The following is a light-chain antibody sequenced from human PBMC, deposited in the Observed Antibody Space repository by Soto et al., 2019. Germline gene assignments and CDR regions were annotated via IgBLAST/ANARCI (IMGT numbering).Light chain of an antibody. CDR2: EVS. V-gene: IGLV2-8*01. CDR3: CSYAGSNNFV. J-gene: IGLJ1*01. CDR1: SSDVGGYNY. Sequence: QSALTQPLSASGSPGQSVTISCTGTSSDVGGYNYVSWYQQHPGKAPKLMIYEVSKRPSGVPDRFSGSKSGNTASLTVTGLQAEDEADYYCCSYAGSNNFVFGTGSKVTVL.